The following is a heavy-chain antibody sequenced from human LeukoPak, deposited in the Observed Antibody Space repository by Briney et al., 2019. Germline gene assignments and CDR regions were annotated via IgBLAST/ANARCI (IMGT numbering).Heavy chain of an antibody. CDR1: GYTFIAYG. CDR3: ARDSREYYYDSSGYYPYYYYGMDV. J-gene: IGHJ6*02. D-gene: IGHD3-22*01. Sequence: ASVKVSCKASGYTFIAYGISWVRQAPGQGLEWMGWISPYNGNTNYAQKLQGRVTMTTDTSTSTAYMELRSLRSDDTAVYYCARDSREYYYDSSGYYPYYYYGMDVWGQGTTVTVSS. CDR2: ISPYNGNT. V-gene: IGHV1-18*01.